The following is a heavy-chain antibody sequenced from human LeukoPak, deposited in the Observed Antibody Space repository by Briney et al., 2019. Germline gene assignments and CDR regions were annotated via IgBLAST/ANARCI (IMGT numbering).Heavy chain of an antibody. V-gene: IGHV3-74*01. J-gene: IGHJ3*02. CDR1: GFTFTSDW. Sequence: PGGSLRLSCAASGFTFTSDWMHWVRQAPGKGLVWVSRVNGDGSTTSYADSVQGRFTISRDNAKNTLHLQMNSLRAEDTAVYYCTRPQHGDLYAFDIWGRGTMVTVSS. CDR2: VNGDGSTT. CDR3: TRPQHGDLYAFDI. D-gene: IGHD4-17*01.